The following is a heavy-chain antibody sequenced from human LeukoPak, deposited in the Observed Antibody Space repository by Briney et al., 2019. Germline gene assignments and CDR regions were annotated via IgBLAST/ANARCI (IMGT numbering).Heavy chain of an antibody. CDR2: INPGGGST. Sequence: ASVKVSCKASGYTFTRYYMHWVRQAPGQGLEWMVIINPGGGSTTYAQKFQGRVTMTRDTSTSTVYMQLSSLRSEDTAVYYCASGHDPYYYDTSGYSDYWGQGTLVTVSS. CDR3: ASGHDPYYYDTSGYSDY. J-gene: IGHJ4*02. D-gene: IGHD3-22*01. V-gene: IGHV1-46*01. CDR1: GYTFTRYY.